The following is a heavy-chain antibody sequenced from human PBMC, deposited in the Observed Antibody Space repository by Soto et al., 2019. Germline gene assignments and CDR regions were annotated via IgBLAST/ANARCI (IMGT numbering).Heavy chain of an antibody. CDR1: GFSSSSYA. CDR2: ISGSGGNT. CDR3: ARDPSYDFWSELDD. Sequence: VLLLESGGGLIQPGGSLRLSCAVSGFSSSSYAMAWVRQAPGKGLEWVSAISGSGGNTYYADSAKGRFTISRDNSMNTLYLQIISLRPEDASVCYCARDPSYDFWSELDDWGQRILVSVAA. D-gene: IGHD3-3*01. J-gene: IGHJ4*02. V-gene: IGHV3-23*01.